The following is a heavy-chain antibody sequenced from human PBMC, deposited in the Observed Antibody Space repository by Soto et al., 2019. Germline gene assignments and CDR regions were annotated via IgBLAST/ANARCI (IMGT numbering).Heavy chain of an antibody. Sequence: GGSLRLSCAASGFTFSSYGMHWVRQAPGKGLEWVAVIWYDGSNKYYADSVKGRFTISRDNSKNTLYLQMNSLRAEDTAVYYCARGLLWFGEFYYYGMDVWGQGTTVTVSS. CDR3: ARGLLWFGEFYYYGMDV. CDR1: GFTFSSYG. CDR2: IWYDGSNK. J-gene: IGHJ6*02. D-gene: IGHD3-10*01. V-gene: IGHV3-33*01.